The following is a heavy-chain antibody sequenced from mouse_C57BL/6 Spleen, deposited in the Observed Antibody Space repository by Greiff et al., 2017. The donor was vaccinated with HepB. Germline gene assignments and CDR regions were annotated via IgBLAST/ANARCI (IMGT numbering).Heavy chain of an antibody. CDR3: ARITDYFDY. Sequence: EVHLVESGGDLVKPGGSLKLSCAASGFTFSSYGMSWVRQTPDKRLEWVATISSGGSYTYYPDSVKGRFTISRDNAKNTLYLQMSSLKSEDTAMYYCARITDYFDYWGQGTTLTVAS. J-gene: IGHJ2*01. CDR1: GFTFSSYG. CDR2: ISSGGSYT. V-gene: IGHV5-6*01. D-gene: IGHD1-1*01.